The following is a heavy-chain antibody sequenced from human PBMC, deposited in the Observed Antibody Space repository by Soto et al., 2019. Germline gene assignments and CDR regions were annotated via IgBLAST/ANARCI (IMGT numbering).Heavy chain of an antibody. J-gene: IGHJ6*02. Sequence: GESLKISCQGSGEWIAWVRQLPGKGLEWMGIIHVRDSDTRYSPSFQGQVIISADKSIATAHLQWSSLEASDTAIYYCAKSRREIPTDYYYHGLDVWGQGTSVTVSS. CDR2: IHVRDSDT. D-gene: IGHD2-21*01. CDR3: AKSRREIPTDYYYHGLDV. V-gene: IGHV5-51*01. CDR1: GEW.